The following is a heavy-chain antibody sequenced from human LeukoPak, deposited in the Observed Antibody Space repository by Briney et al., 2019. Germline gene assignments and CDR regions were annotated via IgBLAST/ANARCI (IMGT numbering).Heavy chain of an antibody. J-gene: IGHJ5*02. V-gene: IGHV3-9*01. CDR1: GFTFDDYA. Sequence: GGSLRLSCAASGFTFDDYAMHWVRQGPGKGLEWVSGISWNSGRIDYADSVKGRFTISRDNAKNSLYLQMNSLRVDDTAVYYCAKYSYGSGTSFDPWGQGTLVTVSS. D-gene: IGHD3-10*01. CDR3: AKYSYGSGTSFDP. CDR2: ISWNSGRI.